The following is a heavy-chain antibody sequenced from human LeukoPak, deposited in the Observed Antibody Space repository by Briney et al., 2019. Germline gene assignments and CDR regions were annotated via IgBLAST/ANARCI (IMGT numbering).Heavy chain of an antibody. D-gene: IGHD7-27*01. CDR2: ISGSGGST. Sequence: GGSLRLSCAVSGFTFRNYAMSWVRQAPGRGLEWVSSISGSGGSTYYADSMRGRFTISRDNSKNTLYLQMNSLRAEDTAVYYCAKGLNWGLYYFDYWGQGILVSVSS. V-gene: IGHV3-23*01. CDR3: AKGLNWGLYYFDY. CDR1: GFTFRNYA. J-gene: IGHJ4*02.